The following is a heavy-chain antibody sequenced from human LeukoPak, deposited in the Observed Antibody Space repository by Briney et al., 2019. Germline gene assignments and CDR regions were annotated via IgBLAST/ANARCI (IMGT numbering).Heavy chain of an antibody. V-gene: IGHV1-3*01. CDR1: GYTFTSYA. CDR3: ARGVRHNFPRVVPAAMDHDAFDI. D-gene: IGHD2-2*01. J-gene: IGHJ3*02. CDR2: INAGNGNT. Sequence: ASVKVSCKASGYTFTSYAMHWVRQAPGQRLEWMGWINAGNGNTKYSQKFQGRVTITRDTSASTAYMELSSLRSEDTAVYYCARGVRHNFPRVVPAAMDHDAFDIWGQGTMVTVSS.